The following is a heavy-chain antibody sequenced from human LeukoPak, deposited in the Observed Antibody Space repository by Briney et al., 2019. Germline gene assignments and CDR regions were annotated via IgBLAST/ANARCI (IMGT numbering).Heavy chain of an antibody. J-gene: IGHJ4*02. Sequence: GGSLRLAWAASGFTFTYHYMDWVRQAPGEGLEWVGRIRTKANSYTTEYAAAVRGRFTISRDDSKNSLYLQMNSLKTEDTAVYYCAREEFSDFVPYFDYWGQGTLVTVSS. D-gene: IGHD2-21*02. CDR1: GFTFTYHY. V-gene: IGHV3-72*01. CDR3: AREEFSDFVPYFDY. CDR2: IRTKANSYTT.